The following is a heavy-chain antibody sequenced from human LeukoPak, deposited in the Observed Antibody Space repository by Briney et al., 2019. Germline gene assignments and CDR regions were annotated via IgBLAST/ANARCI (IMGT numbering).Heavy chain of an antibody. D-gene: IGHD3-22*01. CDR1: GFTFSSYE. V-gene: IGHV3-48*03. CDR3: ARGALYGYYHAFDI. Sequence: PGGSLRLSCAASGFTFSSYEMNWVRQAPGKGLVWVSKINNDASTTTYADSVKGRFTISRDNSKNTLYLQMNSLRAEDTAVYYCARGALYGYYHAFDIWGQGTMVTVSS. J-gene: IGHJ3*02. CDR2: INNDASTT.